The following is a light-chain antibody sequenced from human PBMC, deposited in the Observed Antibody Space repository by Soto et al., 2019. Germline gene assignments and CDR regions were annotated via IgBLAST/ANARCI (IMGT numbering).Light chain of an antibody. V-gene: IGKV3-11*01. CDR3: QQRRHWPLT. CDR2: DAS. CDR1: QSVFNY. J-gene: IGKJ4*01. Sequence: EVVLTQSPATLSLSPGERATLSCRASQSVFNYLAWYQQKPGQAPRLLIDDASNRAAGIPARFGGSGSGTDFTLTISSLEPEDFAVYYCQQRRHWPLTFGGGTKVET.